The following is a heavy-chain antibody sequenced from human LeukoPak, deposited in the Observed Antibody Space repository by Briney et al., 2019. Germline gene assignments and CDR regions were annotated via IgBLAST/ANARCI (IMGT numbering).Heavy chain of an antibody. Sequence: PSETLSLTCTVSGGSISSYYWSWIRQPPGKGLEWIGYIYYSGSTNYNPSLKSRVTISVDTSKNQFSLKLSSVTAADTAVYYCARQADVAAELEYNWFDPWGQGTLVTVSS. D-gene: IGHD2-15*01. J-gene: IGHJ5*02. V-gene: IGHV4-59*08. CDR1: GGSISSYY. CDR2: IYYSGST. CDR3: ARQADVAAELEYNWFDP.